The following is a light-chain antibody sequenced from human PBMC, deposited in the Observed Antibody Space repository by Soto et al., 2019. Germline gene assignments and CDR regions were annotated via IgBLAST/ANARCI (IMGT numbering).Light chain of an antibody. CDR3: SSYTTSSRVV. Sequence: QSALTQPASVSGSPGQSITISCTGTYNDVGAYSYVSWYQHHPGKVPRLIIHDVTDRPSGVSDRFSGSKSGDTASLTISGLLAEDEAHYYCSSYTTSSRVVFGGGTKVTVL. CDR1: YNDVGAYSY. J-gene: IGLJ2*01. CDR2: DVT. V-gene: IGLV2-14*03.